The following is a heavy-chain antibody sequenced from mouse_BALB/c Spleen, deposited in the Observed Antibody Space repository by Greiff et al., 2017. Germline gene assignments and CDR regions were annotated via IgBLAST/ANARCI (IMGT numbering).Heavy chain of an antibody. CDR1: GFTFSSYT. D-gene: IGHD2-2*01. Sequence: EVMLVESGGGLVKPGGSLKLSCAASGFTFSSYTMSWVRQTPEKRLEWVATISSGGSYTYYPDSVKGRFTISVDTAKNTLYLQMSSLKTEDTAMYYCTRDYYGYDGSYAMDYWGQGTTVTVSS. CDR2: ISSGGSYT. V-gene: IGHV5-6-4*01. CDR3: TRDYYGYDGSYAMDY. J-gene: IGHJ4*01.